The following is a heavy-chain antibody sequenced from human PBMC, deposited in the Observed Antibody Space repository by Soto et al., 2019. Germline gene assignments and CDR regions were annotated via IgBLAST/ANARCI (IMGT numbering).Heavy chain of an antibody. CDR3: ATDYPPGYCGGGSCYIFDY. CDR1: GFTFSSYA. D-gene: IGHD2-15*01. V-gene: IGHV3-30*03. Sequence: PGGSLRLSCAASGFTFSSYAIHWVRQAPGKGLEWVAVISYDGRNKYYGDSVKGRFTISRDNSENTLYLQMNSLKPEDTSVYYCATDYPPGYCGGGSCYIFDYWGLGTLVTVSS. CDR2: ISYDGRNK. J-gene: IGHJ4*02.